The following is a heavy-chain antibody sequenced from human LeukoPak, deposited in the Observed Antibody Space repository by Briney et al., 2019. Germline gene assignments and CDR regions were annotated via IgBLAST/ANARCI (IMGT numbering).Heavy chain of an antibody. CDR1: GGTFSSYA. CDR3: ARGPLGWDTAMLGIDY. V-gene: IGHV1-69*13. CDR2: IIPIFGTA. D-gene: IGHD5-18*01. Sequence: GASVKVSCEASGGTFSSYAISWVRQAPGQGLEWMGGIIPIFGTANYAQKFQGRVTITADESTSTAYMELSSLRSEDTAVYYCARGPLGWDTAMLGIDYWGQGTLATVSS. J-gene: IGHJ4*02.